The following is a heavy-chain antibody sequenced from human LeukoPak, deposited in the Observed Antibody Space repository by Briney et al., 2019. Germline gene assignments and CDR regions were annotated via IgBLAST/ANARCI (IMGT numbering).Heavy chain of an antibody. CDR1: GYTFTGYY. D-gene: IGHD3-22*01. CDR3: ARNGYYYDSSGYSAVDY. V-gene: IGHV1-2*06. Sequence: ASVKVSCKASGYTFTGYYMHWVRQAPGQGLEWMGRTNPNSGGTNYAQKFQGRVTMTRDTSISTAYMELSRLRSDDTAVYYCARNGYYYDSSGYSAVDYWGQGTLVTVSS. J-gene: IGHJ4*02. CDR2: TNPNSGGT.